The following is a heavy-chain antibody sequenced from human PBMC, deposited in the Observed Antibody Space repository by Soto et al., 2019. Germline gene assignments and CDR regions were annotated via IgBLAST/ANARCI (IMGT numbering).Heavy chain of an antibody. CDR2: IYYSGNT. CDR1: GGSIRSGGYY. Sequence: SETLSLTCTVSGGSIRSGGYYWSWVRQNPRRGLEWIGNIYYSGNTYYNPSLKSRLTISVDTSKNQFSLNLSSVTAADTAVYYCARDRLMATAGTARHYFGLDVWGQGTTVTVS. D-gene: IGHD5-18*01. V-gene: IGHV4-31*03. CDR3: ARDRLMATAGTARHYFGLDV. J-gene: IGHJ6*02.